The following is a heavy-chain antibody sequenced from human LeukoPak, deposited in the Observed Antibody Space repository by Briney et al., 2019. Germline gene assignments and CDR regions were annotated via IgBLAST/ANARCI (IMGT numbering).Heavy chain of an antibody. CDR3: ARVSLGSYGSQHYYYYGMDV. CDR1: GGTFSSYA. Sequence: SVKVSCKASGGTFSSYAISWVRQAPGQGLEWMGGIIPISGTANYAQKFQGRVTITADESTSTAYMELSSLRSEDTAVYYCARVSLGSYGSQHYYYYGMDVWGQGTTVTVSS. V-gene: IGHV1-69*13. D-gene: IGHD1-26*01. J-gene: IGHJ6*02. CDR2: IIPISGTA.